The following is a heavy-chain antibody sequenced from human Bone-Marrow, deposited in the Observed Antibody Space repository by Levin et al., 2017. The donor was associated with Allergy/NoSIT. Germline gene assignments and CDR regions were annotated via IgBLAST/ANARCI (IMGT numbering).Heavy chain of an antibody. J-gene: IGHJ4*02. Sequence: GESLKISCTASGFTFSNAWMNWVRQAPGKGLEWVGRIKSKTDGGTTDYAAPVKGRFTISRDDSKNTLYLQMNSLKTEDTAVYYCTTKGEDDYGDYLGYWGQGTLVTVSS. V-gene: IGHV3-15*07. CDR3: TTKGEDDYGDYLGY. CDR1: GFTFSNAW. D-gene: IGHD4-17*01. CDR2: IKSKTDGGTT.